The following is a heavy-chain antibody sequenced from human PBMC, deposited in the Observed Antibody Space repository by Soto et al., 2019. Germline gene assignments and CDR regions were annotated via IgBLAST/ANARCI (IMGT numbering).Heavy chain of an antibody. CDR1: GGSLTSNSYY. CDR2: FYYSQST. Sequence: QLQLQESGPELVKPSETLSLNCTVSGGSLTSNSYYWGWIRQPPGKGLEWIGSFYYSQSTYFNPTLTSRVTISVETSKNQYSLKLSAVTAADTAVYYCARRSTVTYDYWGQGILVTVSS. V-gene: IGHV4-39*01. J-gene: IGHJ4*02. CDR3: ARRSTVTYDY. D-gene: IGHD4-17*01.